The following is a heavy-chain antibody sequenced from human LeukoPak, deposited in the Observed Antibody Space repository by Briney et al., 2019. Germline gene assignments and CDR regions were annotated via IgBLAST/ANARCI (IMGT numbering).Heavy chain of an antibody. D-gene: IGHD2-15*01. J-gene: IGHJ4*02. Sequence: SETLSLTCAVYGGSFSGYYWSWIRQPPGKGLEWIGEINHSGSTNYNPSLKSRVTISVDTSKNQFSLKLSSVTAADTAVYYCARVRYCSGGSRYGFDYWGQGTLVTVSS. CDR1: GGSFSGYY. V-gene: IGHV4-34*01. CDR3: ARVRYCSGGSRYGFDY. CDR2: INHSGST.